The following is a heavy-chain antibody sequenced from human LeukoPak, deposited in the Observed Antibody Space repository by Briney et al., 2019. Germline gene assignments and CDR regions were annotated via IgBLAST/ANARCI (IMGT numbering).Heavy chain of an antibody. CDR3: ARDRGYSSYDY. V-gene: IGHV3-7*01. D-gene: IGHD6-19*01. J-gene: IGHJ4*02. CDR1: GFTFTTSW. CDR2: INPDGSEK. Sequence: PGGSLRLSCAASGFTFTTSWMNWVRQAPGKGLQWVAGINPDGSEKYSVDSVKGRFTISRDNAKNSLYLQMNSLRAEDTALYYCARDRGYSSYDYWGQGTLVTVSS.